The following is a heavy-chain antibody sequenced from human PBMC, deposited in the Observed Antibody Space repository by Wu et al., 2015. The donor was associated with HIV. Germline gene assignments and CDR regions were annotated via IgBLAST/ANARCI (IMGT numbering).Heavy chain of an antibody. CDR3: AKADQRGYDYGHWYFDF. J-gene: IGHJ2*01. CDR1: GYTFGNYY. CDR2: THPNSGNT. D-gene: IGHD5-18*01. V-gene: IGHV1-8*02. Sequence: QVQLVQSGAEVKKPGASVRVSCKASGYTFGNYYINWVRQATGQGLEWMGWTHPNSGNTGYALKFLGRVILTTNTSINTAYMEMTSLKTDDTAVYYCAKADQRGYDYGHWYFDFWGRGTLVTVSS.